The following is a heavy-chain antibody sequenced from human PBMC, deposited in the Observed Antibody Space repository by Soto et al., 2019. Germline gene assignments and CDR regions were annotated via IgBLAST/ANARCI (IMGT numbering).Heavy chain of an antibody. V-gene: IGHV3-23*01. D-gene: IGHD3-22*01. CDR2: ISGSGGST. J-gene: IGHJ3*02. Sequence: GGSLRLSCAASGFPFSSYAMSWVRQAPGKGLEWVSAISGSGGSTYYADSVKGRFTISRDNSKNTLYLQMNSLRAEDTAVYYCAKDGPKYYYDTYLDAFDIWGQGTMVTVSS. CDR3: AKDGPKYYYDTYLDAFDI. CDR1: GFPFSSYA.